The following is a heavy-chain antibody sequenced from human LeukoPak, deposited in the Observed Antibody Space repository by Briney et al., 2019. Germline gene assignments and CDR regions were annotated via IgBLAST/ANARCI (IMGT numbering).Heavy chain of an antibody. CDR1: GITFSKFG. D-gene: IGHD3-3*01. V-gene: IGHV3-30-3*01. CDR2: ISSDGNHK. Sequence: GGSLRLSCAASGITFSKFGVHWVRQAPGKGLEWVAVISSDGNHKYYADSVKGRFTISRDNSKSTIYMQMNSLTIEDTAVYYCARGLSGFWNNYDDYWGQGTLVTVSS. J-gene: IGHJ4*02. CDR3: ARGLSGFWNNYDDY.